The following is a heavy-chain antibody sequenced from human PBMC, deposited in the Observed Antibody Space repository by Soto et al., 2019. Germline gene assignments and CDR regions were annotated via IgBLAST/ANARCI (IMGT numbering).Heavy chain of an antibody. Sequence: SETLSLTCTVSGGSISSYYWSWIRQPPGKGLEWIGYIYYSGSTNYNPSLKSRVTISVDTSKNQFSLKLSSVTAADTAVYYCASLGGSIFGVVWGQGTLVTVSS. D-gene: IGHD3-3*01. J-gene: IGHJ4*02. V-gene: IGHV4-59*08. CDR3: ASLGGSIFGVV. CDR2: IYYSGST. CDR1: GGSISSYY.